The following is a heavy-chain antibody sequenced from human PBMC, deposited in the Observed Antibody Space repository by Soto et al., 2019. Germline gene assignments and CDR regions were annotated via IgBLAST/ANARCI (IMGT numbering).Heavy chain of an antibody. Sequence: ASVKVSCKASGYTFTSYCISWVLQAPGQGLEWMGWISAYNGNTNYAQKLQGRVTMTTDTSTSTAYMELRSLRSDDTAVYYCARIIVATIAGWFDPWGQGTLVTVSS. CDR1: GYTFTSYC. CDR3: ARIIVATIAGWFDP. V-gene: IGHV1-18*01. J-gene: IGHJ5*02. CDR2: ISAYNGNT. D-gene: IGHD5-12*01.